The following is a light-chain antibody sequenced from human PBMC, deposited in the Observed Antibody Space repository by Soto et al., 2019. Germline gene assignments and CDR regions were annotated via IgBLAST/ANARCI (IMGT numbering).Light chain of an antibody. CDR1: QDIKNY. CDR3: QQSDDLPT. V-gene: IGKV1-33*01. J-gene: IGKJ5*01. CDR2: DAS. Sequence: DIQMTQSPSSLSASVGDRVTITCQASQDIKNYLNWYQQKSGKAPKLLIYDASDLETGVPSRFSGSGSGTDFRLTISSLQPEDFATYYCQQSDDLPTFGQGTRLEIK.